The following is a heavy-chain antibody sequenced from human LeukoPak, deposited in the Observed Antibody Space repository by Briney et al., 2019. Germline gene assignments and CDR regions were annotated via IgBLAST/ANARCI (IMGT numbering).Heavy chain of an antibody. J-gene: IGHJ4*02. CDR3: ARVKGELSLSLADY. Sequence: GGSLRLSCAASGFTFDDYAMHWVRQAPGKGLEWVSGISWNSGSIGYADSVKGRFTISRDNAKNSLYLQMNSLRAEDTAVYYCARVKGELSLSLADYWGQGTLVTVSS. CDR2: ISWNSGSI. V-gene: IGHV3-9*01. CDR1: GFTFDDYA. D-gene: IGHD3-16*02.